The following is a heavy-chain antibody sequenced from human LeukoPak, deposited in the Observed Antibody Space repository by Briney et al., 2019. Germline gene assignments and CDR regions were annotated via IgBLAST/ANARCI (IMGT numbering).Heavy chain of an antibody. CDR2: ISPSDGNT. J-gene: IGHJ3*02. V-gene: IGHV3-23*01. CDR1: GFTFSKYA. Sequence: PGGSLRLSRAASGFTFSKYAMSWVRQAPGKGLEWVSAISPSDGNTFYADSVKGRFTISRDNSKNTLYLQMNSLRAEDTAVYYCARDPPYSSGWYAAFDIWGQGTMVTVSS. CDR3: ARDPPYSSGWYAAFDI. D-gene: IGHD6-19*01.